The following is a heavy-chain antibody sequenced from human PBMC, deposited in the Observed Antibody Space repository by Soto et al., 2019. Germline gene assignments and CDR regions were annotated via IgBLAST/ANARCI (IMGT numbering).Heavy chain of an antibody. CDR3: ARSPQPTRGIHWYFDL. D-gene: IGHD1-26*01. CDR2: ISYDGINK. Sequence: QVQLVESGGGVVQPGRSLGLSCAASGFTFNTYGMHWVRQAPGKGLEWVAAISYDGINKYYVDSVKGRFTISRDNSKNTLYVQMNSPRAEDTALYYCARSPQPTRGIHWYFDLWGRGILVTVSS. CDR1: GFTFNTYG. J-gene: IGHJ2*01. V-gene: IGHV3-30*03.